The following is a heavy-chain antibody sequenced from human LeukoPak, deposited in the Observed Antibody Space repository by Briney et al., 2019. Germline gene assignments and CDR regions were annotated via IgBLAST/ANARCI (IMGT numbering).Heavy chain of an antibody. D-gene: IGHD3-9*01. V-gene: IGHV3-21*01. CDR3: ARLRPYYDILTGYYRYYYYMDV. J-gene: IGHJ6*03. CDR1: GFTLSSYS. Sequence: GGSLRLSCAASGFTLSSYSMNWVRQAPGKGLEWVSFISTSSSYIYYADSVKGRFTISRDNAKNSLNLQMNSLRAEDTAVYYCARLRPYYDILTGYYRYYYYMDVWGKGTTVTISS. CDR2: ISTSSSYI.